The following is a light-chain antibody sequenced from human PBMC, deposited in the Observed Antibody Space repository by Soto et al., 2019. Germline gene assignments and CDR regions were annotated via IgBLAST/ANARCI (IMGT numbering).Light chain of an antibody. J-gene: IGKJ1*01. Sequence: EIVLTQSPATLSLSPGERATLSCRASQNIDNYLAWYQQKPGQAPRLLIYDASNRATGIPARFSGSGSGTDFTLTISSLEPDDFAVYYCQQRSNWPPWTFGQGTKVELK. V-gene: IGKV3-11*01. CDR3: QQRSNWPPWT. CDR1: QNIDNY. CDR2: DAS.